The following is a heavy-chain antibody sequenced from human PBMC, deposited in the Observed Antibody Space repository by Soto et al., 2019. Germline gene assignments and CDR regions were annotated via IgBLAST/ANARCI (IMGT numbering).Heavy chain of an antibody. CDR1: GFTFSSYW. J-gene: IGHJ3*02. V-gene: IGHV3-7*01. CDR2: IKQDGSEK. CDR3: ARDRQNYDFWSGYIGAFDI. Sequence: GGSLRLSCAASGFTFSSYWMSWVRQAPGKGLEWVANIKQDGSEKYYVDSVKGRFTISRDNAKNSLYLQMNSLRAEDTAVYYCARDRQNYDFWSGYIGAFDIWGQGTMVTVSS. D-gene: IGHD3-3*01.